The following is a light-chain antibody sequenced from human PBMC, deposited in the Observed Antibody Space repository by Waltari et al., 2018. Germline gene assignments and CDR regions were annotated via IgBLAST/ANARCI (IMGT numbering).Light chain of an antibody. CDR3: QVWDSSSDLWV. V-gene: IGLV3-21*02. Sequence: SYVLTQPPSVSVAPGQTARITCGGNNIGSESVHLYQQKPGQAPVLVVYDDSDRPSGIPERFSGSNSGNTATLTISRVEAGDEADYYCQVWDSSSDLWVFGGGTKLTVL. CDR2: DDS. J-gene: IGLJ3*02. CDR1: NIGSES.